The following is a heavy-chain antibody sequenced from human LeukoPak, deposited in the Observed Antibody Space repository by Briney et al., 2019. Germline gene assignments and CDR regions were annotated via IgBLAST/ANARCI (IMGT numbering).Heavy chain of an antibody. CDR2: IYYSGST. CDR1: GGSISSSSYY. D-gene: IGHD2-15*01. J-gene: IGHJ4*02. Sequence: PSETLSLTCTVSGGSISSSSYYWGWIRQPPGKGLEWIGSIYYSGSTYFNPSLKSRVTISLDTSKQQFSLKVTSMTAADTAVYFCARDNVVDATSGIDYWGQGTLVTVSS. V-gene: IGHV4-39*07. CDR3: ARDNVVDATSGIDY.